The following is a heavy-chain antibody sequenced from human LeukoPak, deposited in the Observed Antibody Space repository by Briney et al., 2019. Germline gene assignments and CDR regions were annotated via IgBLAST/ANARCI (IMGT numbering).Heavy chain of an antibody. V-gene: IGHV3-30*02. Sequence: PGGSLRLSCAASGFTLSSYGMHWVRQAPGKGLEWVAFIRYDGSNKYYADSVEGRFTISRDNSKNTLYLQMNSLRAEDTAVYYCAKDRDGAFDIWGQGTMVTVSS. D-gene: IGHD5-24*01. CDR2: IRYDGSNK. J-gene: IGHJ3*02. CDR3: AKDRDGAFDI. CDR1: GFTLSSYG.